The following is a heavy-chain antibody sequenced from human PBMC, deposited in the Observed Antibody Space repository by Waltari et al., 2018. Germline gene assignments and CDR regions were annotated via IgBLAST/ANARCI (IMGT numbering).Heavy chain of an antibody. D-gene: IGHD6-13*01. Sequence: QVQLQESGSGLVKPSETLSLTCTVSGGSISSYYWSWIRQPPGKGLEWIGYIYYSGSTTSNPSLKSRVTISVDTSKNQFSLKLSSVTAADTAVYYCARDRGGPYSSSWNNWFDPWGQGTLVTVSS. CDR3: ARDRGGPYSSSWNNWFDP. J-gene: IGHJ5*02. V-gene: IGHV4-59*01. CDR2: IYYSGST. CDR1: GGSISSYY.